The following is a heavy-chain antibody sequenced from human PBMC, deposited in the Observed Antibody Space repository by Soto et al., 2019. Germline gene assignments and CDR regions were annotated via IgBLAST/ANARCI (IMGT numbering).Heavy chain of an antibody. V-gene: IGHV3-30-3*01. CDR2: ISYDGSNK. CDR1: GFTFSSYA. CDR3: ARDRGYSGYDKHYYMDV. D-gene: IGHD5-12*01. Sequence: GGSLRLSCAASGFTFSSYAMHWVRQAPGKGLEWVAVISYDGSNKYYADSVKGRFTISRDNSKNTLYLQMNSLRAEDTAVYYCARDRGYSGYDKHYYMDVWGKGTTVTVSS. J-gene: IGHJ6*03.